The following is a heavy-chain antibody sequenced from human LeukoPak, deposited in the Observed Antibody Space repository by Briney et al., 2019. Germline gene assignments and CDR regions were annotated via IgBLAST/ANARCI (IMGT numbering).Heavy chain of an antibody. D-gene: IGHD3-3*01. CDR3: ASSLISLRFLEWLPQPYFDY. CDR1: GYTFTSYG. Sequence: GASVKVSCKASGYTFTSYGISWVRQAPGQGLEWMGWISAYNGNTNYAQKLQGRVTMTTDTSTSTAYMELRSLRSDDTAVYYCASSLISLRFLEWLPQPYFDYWGQGTLVTVSS. CDR2: ISAYNGNT. J-gene: IGHJ4*02. V-gene: IGHV1-18*01.